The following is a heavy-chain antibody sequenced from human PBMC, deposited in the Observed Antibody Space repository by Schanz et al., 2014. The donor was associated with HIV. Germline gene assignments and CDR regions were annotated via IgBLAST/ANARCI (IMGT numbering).Heavy chain of an antibody. D-gene: IGHD3-10*01. Sequence: QVQLAESGGGVVQPGRSLRLSCAASGFTFSSFGLHWVRQAPGKGLEWVAVISYDGSEKYYADSVKGRFTISRDNVKNSLYLQMSSLRAEDTAVYYCARDSGPGSYWGQGTLVTVSS. CDR3: ARDSGPGSY. CDR1: GFTFSSFG. J-gene: IGHJ4*02. CDR2: ISYDGSEK. V-gene: IGHV3-30*03.